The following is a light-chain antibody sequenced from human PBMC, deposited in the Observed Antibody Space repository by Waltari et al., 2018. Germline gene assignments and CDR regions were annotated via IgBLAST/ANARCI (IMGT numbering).Light chain of an antibody. CDR1: SSNIGAGYD. V-gene: IGLV1-40*01. CDR2: ANT. Sequence: QSVLKQPPSVSGAPGQRVTIPCTGTSSNIGAGYDVPWYQQLPGTAPKLLIFANTNRPSGVPGRFSGSKSGTSASLAITGLQSEDEADYYCQSYDSSLSGSYVFGTGTKVTVL. J-gene: IGLJ1*01. CDR3: QSYDSSLSGSYV.